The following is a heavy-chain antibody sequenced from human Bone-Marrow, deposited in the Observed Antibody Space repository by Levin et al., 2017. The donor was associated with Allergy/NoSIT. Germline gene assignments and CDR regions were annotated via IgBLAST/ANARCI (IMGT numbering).Heavy chain of an antibody. CDR3: ASIGYTISYSGYAMDG. CDR2: IKNSGTT. D-gene: IGHD5-12*01. J-gene: IGHJ6*02. Sequence: SETLSLTCSVSGGSISNSYWSWIRQAPGKGLEWIGYIKNSGTTKYNPSLNSRVTISADTSKNQFSLRLTSVTAADTAVYYCASIGYTISYSGYAMDGWGQGTQVTVSS. CDR1: GGSISNSY. V-gene: IGHV4-59*01.